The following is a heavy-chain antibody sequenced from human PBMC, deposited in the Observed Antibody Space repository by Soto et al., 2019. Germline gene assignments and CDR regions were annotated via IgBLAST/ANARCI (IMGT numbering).Heavy chain of an antibody. D-gene: IGHD6-13*01. J-gene: IGHJ5*02. CDR2: INHSGST. CDR1: GGSFSGYY. Sequence: SETLSLTCAVYGGSFSGYYWSWIRQPPGKGLEWIGEINHSGSTNYNPSLKSRVTISVDTSKNQFSLKLSSVTAADTAVYYCARGRGSSSPWGQGTLVTVSS. V-gene: IGHV4-34*01. CDR3: ARGRGSSSP.